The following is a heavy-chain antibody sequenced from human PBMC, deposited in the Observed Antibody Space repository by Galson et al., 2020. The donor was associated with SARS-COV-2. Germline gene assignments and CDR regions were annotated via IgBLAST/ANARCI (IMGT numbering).Heavy chain of an antibody. V-gene: IGHV4-39*01. J-gene: IGHJ4*02. CDR3: ARLYGSGSYYTAAY. Sequence: LTYTVTGGSITNNNYYWGWIRQPPGKGLEWIGNIYYTGGPYYIPSLKSRVTMSIDTSKNQFSLKLRSVTAADTAIYYCARLYGSGSYYTAAYWGQGTLVTVSS. D-gene: IGHD3-10*01. CDR1: GGSITNNNYY. CDR2: IYYTGGP.